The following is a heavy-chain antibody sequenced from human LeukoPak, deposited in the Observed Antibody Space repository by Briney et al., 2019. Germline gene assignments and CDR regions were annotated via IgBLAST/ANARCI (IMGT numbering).Heavy chain of an antibody. CDR3: ATIVVVIAIQAGAFDI. CDR2: FDPEDGET. J-gene: IGHJ3*02. V-gene: IGHV1-24*01. Sequence: ASVKVSCXVSGYTLTELSMHWVRQAPGKGLEWMEGFDPEDGETIYAQKFQGRVTMTEDTSTDTAYMELSSLRSEDTAVYYCATIVVVIAIQAGAFDIWGQGTMVTVSS. D-gene: IGHD2-21*01. CDR1: GYTLTELS.